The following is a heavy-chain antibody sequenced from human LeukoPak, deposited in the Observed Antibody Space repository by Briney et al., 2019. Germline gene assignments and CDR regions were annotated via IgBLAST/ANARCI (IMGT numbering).Heavy chain of an antibody. J-gene: IGHJ4*02. Sequence: GGSLRLSCAASGFTFSSYAMSWVRQAPGKGLEWVSGISWNSGSIGYADSVKGRFTISRDNAKNSLYLQMNSLRAEDMALYYCAKDIGPDNWNYGREYYFDYWGQGTLVTVSS. CDR1: GFTFSSYA. D-gene: IGHD1-7*01. CDR2: ISWNSGSI. V-gene: IGHV3-9*03. CDR3: AKDIGPDNWNYGREYYFDY.